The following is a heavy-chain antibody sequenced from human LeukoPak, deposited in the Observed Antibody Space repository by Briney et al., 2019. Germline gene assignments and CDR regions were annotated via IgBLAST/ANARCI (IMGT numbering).Heavy chain of an antibody. CDR3: ARKGSGSPSLFDY. Sequence: GGSLRLSCAVSGFTFSSYWMSWVRQAPGKGLEWVANIKQDGSEKYYVDSVKGRFTISRDNAKNSLYLQMNSLRAEDTAVYYCARKGSGSPSLFDYWGQGTLVTVSS. D-gene: IGHD3-22*01. CDR2: IKQDGSEK. V-gene: IGHV3-7*01. J-gene: IGHJ4*02. CDR1: GFTFSSYW.